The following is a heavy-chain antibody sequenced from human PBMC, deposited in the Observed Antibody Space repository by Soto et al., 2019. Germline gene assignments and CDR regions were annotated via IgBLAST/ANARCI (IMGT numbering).Heavy chain of an antibody. CDR1: GYTFSNYW. J-gene: IGHJ3*02. V-gene: IGHV5-51*01. Sequence: PGESLKISCKGSGYTFSNYWIDWVRQMPGKGLEWMGIIYPGDSDTRYGPSFQGQVTISVDKSITTAYLQWSSLKASDTAMYYCARRRDGGSYNAFDIWGQGTMVTVSS. CDR2: IYPGDSDT. D-gene: IGHD1-26*01. CDR3: ARRRDGGSYNAFDI.